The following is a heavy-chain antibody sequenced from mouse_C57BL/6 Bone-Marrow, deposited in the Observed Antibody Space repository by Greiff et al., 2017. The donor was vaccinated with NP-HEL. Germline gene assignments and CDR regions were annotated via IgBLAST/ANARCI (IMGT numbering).Heavy chain of an antibody. Sequence: EVQLQQSGPELVKPGASVKISCKASGYTFTDYYVNWVKQSHGKSLEWIGDINPNNGGTSYNQKFKGKATLTVDKSSSTAYMELRSLTSEDSAVYYCARATYYDYDGAMDYWGQGTAVTVPS. V-gene: IGHV1-26*01. CDR2: INPNNGGT. D-gene: IGHD2-4*01. CDR1: GYTFTDYY. CDR3: ARATYYDYDGAMDY. J-gene: IGHJ4*01.